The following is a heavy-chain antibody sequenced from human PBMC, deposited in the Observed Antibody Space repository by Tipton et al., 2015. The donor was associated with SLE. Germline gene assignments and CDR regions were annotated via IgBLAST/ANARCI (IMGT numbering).Heavy chain of an antibody. CDR1: GGSFSGYY. D-gene: IGHD6-13*01. V-gene: IGHV4-34*01. CDR2: INHSGST. J-gene: IGHJ5*02. CDR3: ARAWVTAAGFWFDP. Sequence: LSLTCAVYGGSFSGYYWSWIRQPPGKGLEWIGEINHSGSTNYNPSLKSRVTISVDTSKNQFHLKLSSVTAADTAVYFCARAWVTAAGFWFDPWGQGTLVTVSS.